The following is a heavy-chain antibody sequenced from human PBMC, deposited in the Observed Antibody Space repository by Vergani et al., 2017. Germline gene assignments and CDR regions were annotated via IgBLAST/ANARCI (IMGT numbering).Heavy chain of an antibody. J-gene: IGHJ6*03. D-gene: IGHD3-10*01. CDR3: AKAGSVTSGSLQYNFSMDV. Sequence: QVQLAESGGGRVQPGRSLRLSCAASGFSFSSHAIHWVRQAPGKGLEWVAVISNDGSKKSYADSVKGRFTISRDNSKNTLDLQMNSLRTQDTAVYYCAKAGSVTSGSLQYNFSMDVWGKGTTVTVS. CDR2: ISNDGSKK. CDR1: GFSFSSHA. V-gene: IGHV3-30*18.